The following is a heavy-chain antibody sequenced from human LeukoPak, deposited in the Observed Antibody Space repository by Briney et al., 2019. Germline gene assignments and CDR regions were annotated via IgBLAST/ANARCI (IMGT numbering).Heavy chain of an antibody. CDR2: LYSGGGT. D-gene: IGHD1-26*01. CDR1: GFTVSSNY. V-gene: IGHV3-53*01. J-gene: IGHJ4*02. Sequence: PGGSLRLSCAASGFTVSSNYMSWVRQAPGKGLEWVSVLYSGGGTYYAASVKGRFTISRDNSKNTLYLQMNSLRAKDTAVYYCARESSGSYFANWGQGTLVTVSS. CDR3: ARESSGSYFAN.